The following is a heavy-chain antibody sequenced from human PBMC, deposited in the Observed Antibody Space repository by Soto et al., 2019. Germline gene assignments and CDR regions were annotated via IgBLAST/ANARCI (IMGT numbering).Heavy chain of an antibody. J-gene: IGHJ2*01. D-gene: IGHD4-17*01. CDR3: ARDRGYGDYDRYFDL. CDR1: GFTVSSNY. V-gene: IGHV3-66*01. CDR2: IYSGGST. Sequence: EVQLVESGGGLVQPGGSLRLSCAASGFTVSSNYMSWVRQAPGKGLEWVSVIYSGGSTYYADSVKGGFTISRDNSKNTMYLQMNSLRAEDTAVYYCARDRGYGDYDRYFDLWGRGTLVTVSS.